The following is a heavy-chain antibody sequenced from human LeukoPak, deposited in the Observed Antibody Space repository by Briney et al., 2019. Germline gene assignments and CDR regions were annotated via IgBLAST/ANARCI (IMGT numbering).Heavy chain of an antibody. CDR1: GFTFSLYS. CDR2: ISSTGTTI. V-gene: IGHV3-48*01. CDR3: AARRSSWDIDY. J-gene: IGHJ4*02. D-gene: IGHD6-13*01. Sequence: GGSLRLSCAASGFTFSLYSINWVRQAPGKGLEWVSYISSTGTTIYYADSVRGRFTISRDNAKNSLYLQLNILSAEDTAVYYCAARRSSWDIDYWGQGTLVTVSS.